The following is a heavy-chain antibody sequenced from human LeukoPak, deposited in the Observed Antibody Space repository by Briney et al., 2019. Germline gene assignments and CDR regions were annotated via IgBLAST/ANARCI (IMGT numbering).Heavy chain of an antibody. Sequence: GGSLRLSCAASGFTFSTYAMVWVRQAPGKGLEWVAIISYDGSNQYYADSVKGRFTISRDNSRNTLYLQLTSLTAEDTAVYYCARESGVKRLSMIVVVDYFDYWGQGTLVTVSS. CDR3: ARESGVKRLSMIVVVDYFDY. D-gene: IGHD3-22*01. CDR1: GFTFSTYA. J-gene: IGHJ4*02. CDR2: ISYDGSNQ. V-gene: IGHV3-30-3*01.